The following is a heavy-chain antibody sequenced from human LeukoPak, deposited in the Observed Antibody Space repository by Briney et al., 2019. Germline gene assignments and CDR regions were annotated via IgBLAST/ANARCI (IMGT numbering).Heavy chain of an antibody. V-gene: IGHV3-15*01. CDR1: GFTFSNAW. CDR2: IKSKTDGGTT. D-gene: IGHD3-22*01. Sequence: GGSLRLSCAASGFTFSNAWMSWVRQAPGKGLEWVGRIKSKTDGGTTDYAAPVKGRFTISRDDSKNTPYLQMNSLKTEDTAVYYCTTDHPLYGDYDSSGYYWSREGIGFDYWGQGTLVTVSS. CDR3: TTDHPLYGDYDSSGYYWSREGIGFDY. J-gene: IGHJ4*02.